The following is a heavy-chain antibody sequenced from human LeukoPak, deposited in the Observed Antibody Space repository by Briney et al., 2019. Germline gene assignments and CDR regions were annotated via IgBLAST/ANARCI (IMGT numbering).Heavy chain of an antibody. J-gene: IGHJ3*02. Sequence: ASVKASCKASGYTFTSYYIHWVRQAPGQGLERMGWINPNSGDTNYAQKFQGRVSMTGDTSISTAYMELSRLRSDDTAVYYCARTLVVINDAYDIWGQGTMVTVSS. CDR2: INPNSGDT. CDR3: ARTLVVINDAYDI. CDR1: GYTFTSYY. V-gene: IGHV1-2*02. D-gene: IGHD3-22*01.